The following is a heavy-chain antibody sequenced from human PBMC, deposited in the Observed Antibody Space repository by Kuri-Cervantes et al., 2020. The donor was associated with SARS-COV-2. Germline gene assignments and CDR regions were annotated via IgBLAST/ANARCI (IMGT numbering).Heavy chain of an antibody. D-gene: IGHD3-10*01. J-gene: IGHJ5*02. CDR1: GGSFSGYY. Sequence: GSLRLSCAVYGGSFSGYYWSWIRQPPGKGLEWIGAINHSGSTNYNPSLKSRVTISVDTSKNQFSLKLSSVTAADTAVYYCARHSAFGELLYWFDPWGQGTLVTVSS. CDR2: INHSGST. V-gene: IGHV4-34*01. CDR3: ARHSAFGELLYWFDP.